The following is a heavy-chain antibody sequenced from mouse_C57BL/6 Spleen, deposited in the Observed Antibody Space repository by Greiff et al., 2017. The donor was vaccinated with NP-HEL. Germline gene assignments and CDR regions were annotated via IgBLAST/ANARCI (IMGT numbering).Heavy chain of an antibody. CDR1: GYTFTSYW. V-gene: IGHV1-52*01. D-gene: IGHD1-1*01. J-gene: IGHJ3*01. CDR3: AGEDYGSSHWFAY. CDR2: IDPSDSET. Sequence: QVQLQQPGAELVRPGSSVKLSCKASGYTFTSYWMHWVKQRPIQGLEWIGNIDPSDSETHYNQKFKDKATLTVDKSSSTAYMQRSSLTSEDSAVYYCAGEDYGSSHWFAYWGQGTLVTVSA.